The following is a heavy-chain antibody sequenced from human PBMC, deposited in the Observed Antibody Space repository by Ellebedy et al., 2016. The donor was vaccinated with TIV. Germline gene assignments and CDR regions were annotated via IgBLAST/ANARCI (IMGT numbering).Heavy chain of an antibody. CDR3: ARYKTQAVAFDI. D-gene: IGHD1-14*01. CDR1: GFTFSSYS. V-gene: IGHV3-66*01. J-gene: IGHJ3*02. Sequence: GGSLRLXCAASGFTFSSYSMNWVRQAPGKGLEWVSVIYSGGSTYYADSVKGRFTISRDNSKNTLYLQMNSLRAEDTAVYYCARYKTQAVAFDIWGQGTMVTVSS. CDR2: IYSGGST.